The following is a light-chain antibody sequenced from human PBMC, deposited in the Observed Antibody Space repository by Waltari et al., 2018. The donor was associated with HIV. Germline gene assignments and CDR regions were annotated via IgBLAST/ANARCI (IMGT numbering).Light chain of an antibody. CDR2: RNN. CDR1: SSNLGNNY. Sequence: SVLTQPPSASGTPGQRVTISCSGSSSNLGNNYVYWYQQRQGTAPKLLIYRNNQRPSGVPDRFSGSKSDTSASLAISGLRSEDEADYFCATWDDSLSGPVFGGGTKLTVL. V-gene: IGLV1-47*01. J-gene: IGLJ3*02. CDR3: ATWDDSLSGPV.